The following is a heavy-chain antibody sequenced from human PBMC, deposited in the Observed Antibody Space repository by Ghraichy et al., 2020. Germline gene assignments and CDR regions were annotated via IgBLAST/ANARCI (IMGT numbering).Heavy chain of an antibody. Sequence: GGSLRLSCAASGFTFNNYCMHWVRQAPGKGLMWVSRIDTDGTGTCYAASMKGRFTISRNTAKNTLYLEMNNLRAEDTAVYYCGSVFEYWGLGTLVTVSS. V-gene: IGHV3-74*01. CDR2: IDTDGTGT. CDR1: GFTFNNYC. CDR3: GSVFEY. J-gene: IGHJ4*02.